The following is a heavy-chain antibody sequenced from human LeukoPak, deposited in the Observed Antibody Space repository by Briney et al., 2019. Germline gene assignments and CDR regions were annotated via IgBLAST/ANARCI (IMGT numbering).Heavy chain of an antibody. Sequence: PGGSLRLSCAASGFTFGDYGLSWVRQAPGKGLEWVSGINWNGVSTGFADSVKGRFTISRDNAKNSLYLQMNSLRDEDTALYFCAILTRTPFDSWGQGTQVTVSS. V-gene: IGHV3-20*04. CDR1: GFTFGDYG. CDR3: AILTRTPFDS. J-gene: IGHJ4*02. D-gene: IGHD1-7*01. CDR2: INWNGVST.